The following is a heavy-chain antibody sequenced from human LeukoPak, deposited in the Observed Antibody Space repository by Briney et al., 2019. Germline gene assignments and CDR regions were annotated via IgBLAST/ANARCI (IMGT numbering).Heavy chain of an antibody. CDR1: GFTFSTSL. V-gene: IGHV3-64D*09. J-gene: IGHJ4*02. CDR2: ISANGDST. Sequence: PGGSPRLSCSASGFTFSTSLMHWVRQAPGKGLEYVSAISANGDSTYYADSVKGRFTVSRDNSKNTMFLQMTSLRAEDTAMYYCVKDRDCSSTSCYLPFCYWGQGTLVTVSS. D-gene: IGHD2-2*01. CDR3: VKDRDCSSTSCYLPFCY.